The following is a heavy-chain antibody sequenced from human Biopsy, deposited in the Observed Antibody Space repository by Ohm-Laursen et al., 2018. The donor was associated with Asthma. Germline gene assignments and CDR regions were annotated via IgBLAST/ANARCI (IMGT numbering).Heavy chain of an antibody. J-gene: IGHJ4*02. CDR3: ASPVNRAFGGYEWAAVFDY. V-gene: IGHV4-39*01. CDR1: GASIRGSGSY. CDR2: THYSGST. D-gene: IGHD5-12*01. Sequence: SETLSLTCTVSGASIRGSGSYWAWIRQAPGKGPEWIGTTHYSGSTFYKPSLRSRVTMSLDTSTNQFSLRLRSVTATDTAVYYCASPVNRAFGGYEWAAVFDYWGQGPLSPSPQ.